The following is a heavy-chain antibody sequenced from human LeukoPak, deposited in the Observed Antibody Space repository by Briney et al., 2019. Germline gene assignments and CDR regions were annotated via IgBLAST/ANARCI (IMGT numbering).Heavy chain of an antibody. J-gene: IGHJ4*02. CDR1: GYTFTSYD. CDR2: MNPNSGDT. D-gene: IGHD3-10*01. Sequence: ASVKVSCKASGYTFTSYDINWVRQATGQGPEWMGWMNPNSGDTGYAQKFRGRVTMTRDTSITTAYLELSSLRSEDTAVYYCARSAFGSGVYFDYWGQGTLVTVSS. V-gene: IGHV1-8*01. CDR3: ARSAFGSGVYFDY.